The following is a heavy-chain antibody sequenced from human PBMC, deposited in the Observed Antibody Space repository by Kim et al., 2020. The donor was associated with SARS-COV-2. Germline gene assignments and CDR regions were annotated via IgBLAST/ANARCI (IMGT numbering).Heavy chain of an antibody. CDR1: GFTFRSYG. CDR2: ISYDGSDK. CDR3: ARGRYSNGWYYFDS. Sequence: GGSLRLSCAASGFTFRSYGMHWVRQAPGKGLEWVAVISYDGSDKYYADSVKGRFTISRDNSQNTLSLQMNSLRAEDTAVYYCARGRYSNGWYYFDSWGQGTLVTVSS. J-gene: IGHJ4*02. D-gene: IGHD6-19*01. V-gene: IGHV3-30*03.